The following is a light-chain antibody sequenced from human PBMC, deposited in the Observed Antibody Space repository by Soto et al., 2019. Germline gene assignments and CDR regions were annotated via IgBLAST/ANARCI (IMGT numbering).Light chain of an antibody. CDR2: EVS. V-gene: IGLV2-14*01. Sequence: QSALTQPPSASGSPGQSVTISCTGTSSDVGGYNYVSWYQQHPGKAPKLMISEVSNRPSGVSNRFSGSKSGNTASLTISGLQAEDEGDYYCSSYTSSNTFVFGSGTKLTVL. CDR3: SSYTSSNTFV. CDR1: SSDVGGYNY. J-gene: IGLJ1*01.